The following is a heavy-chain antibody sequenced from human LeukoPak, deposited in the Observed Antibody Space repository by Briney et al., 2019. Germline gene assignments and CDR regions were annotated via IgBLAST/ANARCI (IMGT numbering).Heavy chain of an antibody. CDR3: ARDGSSQHTELHNWVGL. Sequence: EASVKVSCRASGYTFTSYYMHWVRQAPGQGLEWMGIINPSSGSTAYAQKFQGRVTMTRDTSMSTVYMELSSLTSEDTAVYYCARDGSSQHTELHNWVGLWGPGTLVTVSS. J-gene: IGHJ5*02. CDR1: GYTFTSYY. D-gene: IGHD1-26*01. V-gene: IGHV1-46*01. CDR2: INPSSGST.